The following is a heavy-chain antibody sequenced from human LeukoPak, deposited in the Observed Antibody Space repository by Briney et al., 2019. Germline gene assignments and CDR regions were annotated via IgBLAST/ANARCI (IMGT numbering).Heavy chain of an antibody. CDR3: ARRHGLRFYTMIVVVITGAFDI. CDR2: INHSGST. D-gene: IGHD3-22*01. Sequence: PSETLSLTCAVYGGSFSGYYWSWIRQPPGKGLEWIGEINHSGSTNYNRSLKSRVTISVDTSKNQFSLKLSSVTAADTAVYYCARRHGLRFYTMIVVVITGAFDIWGQGTMVTVSS. CDR1: GGSFSGYY. J-gene: IGHJ3*02. V-gene: IGHV4-34*01.